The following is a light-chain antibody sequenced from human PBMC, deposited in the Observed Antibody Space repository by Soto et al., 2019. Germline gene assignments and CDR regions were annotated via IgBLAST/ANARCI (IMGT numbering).Light chain of an antibody. CDR1: SSDVGGYNY. Sequence: QSALTQPASVSGSPGQSITISCAGTSSDVGGYNYVSWYQQHPGKAPKLIIFEVSNRPSGVSNRFSASKSGNTASLTISGLQAEDEAEYYCSSYTNINTRACVFGTGTKVTV. V-gene: IGLV2-14*01. CDR3: SSYTNINTRACV. CDR2: EVS. J-gene: IGLJ1*01.